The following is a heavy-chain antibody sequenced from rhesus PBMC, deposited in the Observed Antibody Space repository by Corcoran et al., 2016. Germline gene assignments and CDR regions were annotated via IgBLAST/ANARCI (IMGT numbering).Heavy chain of an antibody. D-gene: IGHD1-32*01. CDR1: GYTFTDHY. CDR3: ARDVGMYYFDY. V-gene: IGHV1-111*02. CDR2: VAPEDGEA. J-gene: IGHJ4*01. Sequence: EVQLVQSGAEVKKPGASVKISCKASGYTFTDHYLSWVRQAPGKGLEWMGRVAPEDGEADYAQKFQDRVTITADMSTDTAYMDLSSLRSEDTAVYYCARDVGMYYFDYWGQGVLVTVSS.